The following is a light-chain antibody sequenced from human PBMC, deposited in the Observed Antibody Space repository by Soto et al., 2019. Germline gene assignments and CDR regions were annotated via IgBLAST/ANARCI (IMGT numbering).Light chain of an antibody. J-gene: IGLJ2*01. CDR1: SNDIGGYNY. CDR2: DVS. Sequence: QSALTQPASVSGSPGQSITFSCTGTSNDIGGYNYVSWYQQHPGKAPKLMIFDVSNRPSGVSYRFAGSKSGNTAYLTIYGLQAEDEADSYCSSYTRSSTLLFGGGTQLTVL. V-gene: IGLV2-14*01. CDR3: SSYTRSSTLL.